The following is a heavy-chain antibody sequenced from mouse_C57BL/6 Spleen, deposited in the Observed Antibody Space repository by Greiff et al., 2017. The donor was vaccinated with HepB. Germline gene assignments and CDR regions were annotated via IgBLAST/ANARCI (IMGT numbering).Heavy chain of an antibody. J-gene: IGHJ4*01. CDR2: IYPGDGDT. D-gene: IGHD4-1*01. CDR3: AVNWDEAMDY. CDR1: GYAFSSYW. Sequence: QVQLKESGAELVKPGASVKISCKASGYAFSSYWMNWVKQRPGKGLEWIGQIYPGDGDTNYNGKFKGKATLTADKSSSTAYMQLSSLTSEDSAVYFCAVNWDEAMDYWGQGTSVTVSS. V-gene: IGHV1-80*01.